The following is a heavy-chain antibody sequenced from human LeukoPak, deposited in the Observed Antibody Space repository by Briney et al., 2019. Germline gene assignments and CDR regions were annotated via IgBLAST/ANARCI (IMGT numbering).Heavy chain of an antibody. V-gene: IGHV3-74*01. J-gene: IGHJ4*02. CDR3: AREAFNYGDHYFDY. D-gene: IGHD4-17*01. CDR2: MNSDGSST. CDR1: GFTFGSYG. Sequence: GGSLRLSCAASGFTFGSYGMSWVRQAPGKGLVWVSRMNSDGSSTTYADSVKGRFTISRDNAKNTLYLQMNSLRAEDTAVYHCAREAFNYGDHYFDYWGQGTLVTVSS.